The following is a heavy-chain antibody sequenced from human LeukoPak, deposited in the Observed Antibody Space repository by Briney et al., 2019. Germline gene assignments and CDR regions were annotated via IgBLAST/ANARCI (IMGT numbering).Heavy chain of an antibody. CDR1: GDSVSSNSAA. D-gene: IGHD6-19*01. V-gene: IGHV6-1*01. J-gene: IGHJ3*02. CDR2: TYYKSKWYT. CDR3: ARGHSSGWYWTNDAFDI. Sequence: SQTLSLICAISGDSVSSNSAAWNWISQSPSRGLEWLGRTYYKSKWYTDDAVSVKNRISINPDTSKNQFSLQLNSVTPEDTAVYYCARGHSSGWYWTNDAFDIWGQGTMVTVSS.